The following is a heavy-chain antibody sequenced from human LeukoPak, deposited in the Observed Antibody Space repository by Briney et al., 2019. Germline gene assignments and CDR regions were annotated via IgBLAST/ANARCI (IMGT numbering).Heavy chain of an antibody. CDR1: GFTFSSFG. D-gene: IGHD3-3*01. Sequence: GGSLRLSCAASGFTFSSFGMHWVRQAPGKGLEWMALISHDGLNKYYADSMKGRFTISRDNSKSTLYLQMNSLRAEDTAVYYCARGHALRFLEWNLGYWGQGTLVTVSS. CDR2: ISHDGLNK. J-gene: IGHJ4*02. CDR3: ARGHALRFLEWNLGY. V-gene: IGHV3-30*03.